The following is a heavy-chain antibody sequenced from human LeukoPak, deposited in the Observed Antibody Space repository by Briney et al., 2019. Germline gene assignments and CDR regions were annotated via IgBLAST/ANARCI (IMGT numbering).Heavy chain of an antibody. D-gene: IGHD3-10*01. Sequence: GGSLRLSCAASGFTFSSYWMRWVRQAPGKGLVWVSRINSDGSSTSYADSVKGRFTISRDNAKNTLYLQMNSLRAEDTAVYYCARAGLWFGELTYYYMDVWGKGTTVTISS. CDR3: ARAGLWFGELTYYYMDV. CDR2: INSDGSST. V-gene: IGHV3-74*01. CDR1: GFTFSSYW. J-gene: IGHJ6*03.